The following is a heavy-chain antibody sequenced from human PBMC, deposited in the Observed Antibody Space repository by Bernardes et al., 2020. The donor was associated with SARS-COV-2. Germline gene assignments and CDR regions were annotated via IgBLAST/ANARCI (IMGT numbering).Heavy chain of an antibody. Sequence: ASVKVSCKASGYTFTSYGMSWVRQAPGQGLEWMGWISADNGNTNYAQKFQGRVTMTTDTSTSTGYMELRSLRSDDTAVYYCATVVGYSYGGGWFDPWGQGTLVTVSS. J-gene: IGHJ5*02. CDR3: ATVVGYSYGGGWFDP. CDR2: ISADNGNT. V-gene: IGHV1-18*01. D-gene: IGHD5-18*01. CDR1: GYTFTSYG.